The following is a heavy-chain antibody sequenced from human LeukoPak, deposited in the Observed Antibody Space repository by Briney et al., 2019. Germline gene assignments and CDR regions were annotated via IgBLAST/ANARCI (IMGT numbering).Heavy chain of an antibody. CDR3: ARHGEMATPLFDY. V-gene: IGHV3-7*01. CDR1: GFTFSSYW. Sequence: GGSLRLSCAASGFTFSSYWMSWVRQAPGKGLEWVANIKQDGSEKYYVDSVKGRFTISRDNAKNSLYLQMNSLRAEDTAVYYCARHGEMATPLFDYWGQGTLVTVSS. CDR2: IKQDGSEK. D-gene: IGHD5-24*01. J-gene: IGHJ4*02.